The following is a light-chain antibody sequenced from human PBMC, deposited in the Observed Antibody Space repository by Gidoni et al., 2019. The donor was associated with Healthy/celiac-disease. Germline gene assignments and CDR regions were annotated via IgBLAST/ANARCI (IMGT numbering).Light chain of an antibody. CDR3: KQYSSYSWT. CDR2: KAS. V-gene: IGKV1-5*03. Sequence: TLSAFVGDRVTITCRASQSISSWLAWYLQKPGKAPKLLNSKASTLESGVPSRFSGSGAGTEFALTISSLQPDDFATYYCKQYSSYSWTFGQGTKVEIK. CDR1: QSISSW. J-gene: IGKJ1*01.